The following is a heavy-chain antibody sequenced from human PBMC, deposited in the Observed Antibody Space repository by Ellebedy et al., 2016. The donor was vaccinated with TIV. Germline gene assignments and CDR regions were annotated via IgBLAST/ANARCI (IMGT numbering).Heavy chain of an antibody. Sequence: MPSETLSLTCTVPGGSISSYSWRWIRQPAGEGLEWIGRIFTSGSTNFNPSLKSRVTMSVDTSKNQFSLKLRSVTAADTAVYYCARDTVTANWGPLFDYWGQGTLVTVSS. CDR1: GGSISSYS. D-gene: IGHD7-27*01. CDR2: IFTSGST. J-gene: IGHJ4*02. V-gene: IGHV4-4*07. CDR3: ARDTVTANWGPLFDY.